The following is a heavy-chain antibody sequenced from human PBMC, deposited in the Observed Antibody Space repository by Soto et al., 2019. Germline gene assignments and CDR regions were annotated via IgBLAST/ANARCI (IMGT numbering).Heavy chain of an antibody. D-gene: IGHD1-26*01. CDR1: GYTFTSYA. V-gene: IGHV1-3*01. Sequence: ASVKVSCKASGYTFTSYAMHWVRQAPGQRLEWMGWINAGNGNTKYSQKFQGRVTITRDTSASTAYMELSSLRSEDTAVYYCARDKWELIGHDAFDIWGQGTMVTVSS. CDR2: INAGNGNT. CDR3: ARDKWELIGHDAFDI. J-gene: IGHJ3*02.